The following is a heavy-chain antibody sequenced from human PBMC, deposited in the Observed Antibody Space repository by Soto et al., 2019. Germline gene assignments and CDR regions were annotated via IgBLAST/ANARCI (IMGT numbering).Heavy chain of an antibody. CDR3: ARFSRIAARLGAWFDP. CDR2: INHSGST. V-gene: IGHV4-34*01. CDR1: GGSFSGYY. Sequence: SLTCAVYGGSFSGYYWSWIRQPPGKGLEWIGEINHSGSTNYNPSLKSRVTISVDTSKNQFSLKLSSVTAADTAVYYCARFSRIAARLGAWFDPWGQGTLVTVSS. J-gene: IGHJ5*02. D-gene: IGHD6-6*01.